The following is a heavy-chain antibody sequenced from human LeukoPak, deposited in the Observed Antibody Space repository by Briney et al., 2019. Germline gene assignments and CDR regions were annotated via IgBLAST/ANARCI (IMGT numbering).Heavy chain of an antibody. CDR1: GGSISSYY. J-gene: IGHJ5*02. D-gene: IGHD4-17*01. V-gene: IGHV4-4*07. Sequence: PSETLSLTCTVSGGSISSYYWRWIRQPAGKGLEWIGRIYTSGSTNYNPSLKSRVTMSVDTSKNQFSLKLSSVTAADTAVYYCARDRASDDYGDNWFDPWGQGTLVTVSS. CDR3: ARDRASDDYGDNWFDP. CDR2: IYTSGST.